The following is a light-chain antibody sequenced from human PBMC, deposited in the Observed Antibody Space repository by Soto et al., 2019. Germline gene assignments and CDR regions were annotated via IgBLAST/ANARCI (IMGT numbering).Light chain of an antibody. CDR2: DAS. Sequence: QSALTQPASVSGSPGQSITISCTGTSSDVGAYNFVSWYQQHPGKVPNPLIFDASSRPSGVSDRFSGSKSGNTASLTISGLQAEDEGDYYCSSYTSSSTHVFGSGTKLTVL. J-gene: IGLJ1*01. V-gene: IGLV2-14*03. CDR3: SSYTSSSTHV. CDR1: SSDVGAYNF.